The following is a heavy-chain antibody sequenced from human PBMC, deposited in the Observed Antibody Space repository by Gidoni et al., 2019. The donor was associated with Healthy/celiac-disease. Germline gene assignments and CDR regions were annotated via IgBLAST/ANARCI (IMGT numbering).Heavy chain of an antibody. D-gene: IGHD1-26*01. Sequence: QVQLQESGPGLVKPSETLSLTCTVSGGSISSYYWSWIRQPPGKGLEWIGYIYYSGSTNYNPSLKSRVTISVDTSKNQFSLKLSSVTAADTAVYYCARGTSQWELPDWGQGTLVTVSS. CDR2: IYYSGST. CDR1: GGSISSYY. J-gene: IGHJ4*02. V-gene: IGHV4-59*01. CDR3: ARGTSQWELPD.